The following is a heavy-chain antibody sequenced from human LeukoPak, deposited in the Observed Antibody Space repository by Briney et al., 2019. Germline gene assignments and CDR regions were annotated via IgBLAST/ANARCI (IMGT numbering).Heavy chain of an antibody. V-gene: IGHV3-30*04. CDR2: VSYDGSNK. CDR3: GRDILEWFYRGDGFDI. CDR1: GFTFSSYA. D-gene: IGHD3-3*01. J-gene: IGHJ3*02. Sequence: RSGGSLRLSCAVSGFTFSSYAMHWVRQAPGKGLEWVAVVSYDGSNKFYADSVKGRFTISRDTSKNTLYLQMNSLRAEDTAVYYCGRDILEWFYRGDGFDIWGQGTMVTVSS.